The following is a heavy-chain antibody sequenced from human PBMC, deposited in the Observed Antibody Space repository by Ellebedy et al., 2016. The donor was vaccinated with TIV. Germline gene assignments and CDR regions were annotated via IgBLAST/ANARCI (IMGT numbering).Heavy chain of an antibody. J-gene: IGHJ6*02. CDR3: ASVRYFDWLSPAQGMDV. Sequence: GGSLRLSCAASGFTFSSYEVNWVRQAPGKGLEWVSYISSSGTTIYYADSVKGRFTISRDNAENSLYLQMNSLRAEDTATYYCASVRYFDWLSPAQGMDVWGQGTTVTVSS. V-gene: IGHV3-48*03. CDR2: ISSSGTTI. CDR1: GFTFSSYE. D-gene: IGHD3-9*01.